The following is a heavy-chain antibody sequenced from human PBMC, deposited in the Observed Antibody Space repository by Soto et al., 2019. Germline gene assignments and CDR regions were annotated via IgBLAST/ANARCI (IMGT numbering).Heavy chain of an antibody. CDR2: ISSSSSTI. D-gene: IGHD3-10*01. Sequence: SGGSLRLSCAASGFTFSSYSMNWVRQAPGKGLEWVSYISSSSSTIYYADSVKGRFTISRDNAKNSLYLQMNSLRAEDTAVYYCARDGAGSGSYYRSDAFDIWGQGTMVTVSS. V-gene: IGHV3-48*01. CDR3: ARDGAGSGSYYRSDAFDI. CDR1: GFTFSSYS. J-gene: IGHJ3*02.